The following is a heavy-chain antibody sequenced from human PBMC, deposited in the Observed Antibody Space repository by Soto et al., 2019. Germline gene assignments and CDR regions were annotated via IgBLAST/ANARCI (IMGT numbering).Heavy chain of an antibody. Sequence: PGESLKISCKGSGYNFANYWIGWVRQMPGKGLEWMGMIFPGDSDTKNSPSLQGQITMSVDKSDSSAYLQWRSLKASDTAMYYCAAGYTTGPDAFDYWGQGTLVTVSS. J-gene: IGHJ4*02. V-gene: IGHV5-51*01. D-gene: IGHD6-13*01. CDR3: AAGYTTGPDAFDY. CDR1: GYNFANYW. CDR2: IFPGDSDT.